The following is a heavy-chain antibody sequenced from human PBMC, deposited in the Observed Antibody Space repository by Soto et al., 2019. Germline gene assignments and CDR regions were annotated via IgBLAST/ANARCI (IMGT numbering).Heavy chain of an antibody. CDR2: MNPISGNT. CDR3: ARESTVVGGMDV. D-gene: IGHD2-2*01. V-gene: IGHV1-8*01. CDR1: GYTFTNYD. Sequence: QVRLVQSGAEVKKAGASVKVSCKASGYTFTNYDINWVRQATGQGLEWMGWMNPISGNTNYAQKFQGRVSMTRNTSISTAYMELSGLRSGDTAVYYCARESTVVGGMDVWGQGTTVTASS. J-gene: IGHJ6*02.